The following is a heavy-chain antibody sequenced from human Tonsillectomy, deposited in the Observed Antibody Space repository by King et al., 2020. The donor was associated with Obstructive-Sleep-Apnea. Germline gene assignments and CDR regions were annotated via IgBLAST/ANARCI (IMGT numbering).Heavy chain of an antibody. V-gene: IGHV3-23*04. CDR3: AKDPPADYYGSGSSPAFDI. CDR1: GFTFSSYA. CDR2: ISGSGGST. J-gene: IGHJ3*02. D-gene: IGHD3-10*01. Sequence: VQLVESGGGLVQPGGSLRLSCAASGFTFSSYAMSWVRQAPGKGLEWVSAISGSGGSTYYADSVKGRFTISRDNSKNTLYLQMNSLRAEDTAVYYCAKDPPADYYGSGSSPAFDIWGQGTMVTVSS.